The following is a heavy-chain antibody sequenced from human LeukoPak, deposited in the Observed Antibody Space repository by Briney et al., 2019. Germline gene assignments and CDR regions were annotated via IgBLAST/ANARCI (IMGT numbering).Heavy chain of an antibody. Sequence: GGSLRLSCAASGFTFSSYAMSWVRQAPGKGLEWVSAISGSGGSTYYADSVKGRFTISRDNSKNTLYLQMNSLRAEDTAVYYCAKDLVSYYYGSGLPWGQGTLVTVSS. CDR2: ISGSGGST. D-gene: IGHD3-10*01. CDR3: AKDLVSYYYGSGLP. CDR1: GFTFSSYA. V-gene: IGHV3-23*01. J-gene: IGHJ5*02.